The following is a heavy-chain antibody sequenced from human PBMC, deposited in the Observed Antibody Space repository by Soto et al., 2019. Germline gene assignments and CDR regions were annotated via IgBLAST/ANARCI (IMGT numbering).Heavy chain of an antibody. V-gene: IGHV3-30-3*01. D-gene: IGHD3-10*01. Sequence: QVQLVESGGGVVQPGRSLRLSCAASGFTFSSYARHWVRQAPGKGLEWVAVISYDGSNKYYADSVKGRFTISRDNSKNTLYLQMNSLRAEDTAVYYCAREYYYGSGSYGMDVWGQGTTVTVSS. CDR3: AREYYYGSGSYGMDV. J-gene: IGHJ6*02. CDR2: ISYDGSNK. CDR1: GFTFSSYA.